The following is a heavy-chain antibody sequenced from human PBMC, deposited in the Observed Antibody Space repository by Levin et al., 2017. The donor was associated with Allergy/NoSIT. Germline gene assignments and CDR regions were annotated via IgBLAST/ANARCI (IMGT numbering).Heavy chain of an antibody. V-gene: IGHV3-21*01. Sequence: AGGSLRLSCAASGFTFSRYSMNWVRQAPGKGLEWVSSIGSTGTYMYYADSVKGRSTISRDNATNSLYLQINSLRAEDTAIYYCARCSSGGYSFDYWGQGTLVTVSS. CDR2: IGSTGTYM. CDR3: ARCSSGGYSFDY. D-gene: IGHD1-26*01. CDR1: GFTFSRYS. J-gene: IGHJ4*02.